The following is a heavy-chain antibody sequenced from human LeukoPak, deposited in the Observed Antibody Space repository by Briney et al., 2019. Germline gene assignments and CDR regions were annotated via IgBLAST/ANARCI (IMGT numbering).Heavy chain of an antibody. J-gene: IGHJ4*02. V-gene: IGHV3-23*01. CDR3: AKPQYYYDSRRYSAGDH. CDR2: ISGSGAGP. D-gene: IGHD3-22*01. CDR1: GFTFSSYA. Sequence: GGSLRLSCAASGFTFSSYAMSWVRQAPGKGLEWLSDISGSGAGPHYADPVKGRFTISRDNSKNTVYLEMNSLRAEDTAVYYCAKPQYYYDSRRYSAGDHWGQGTLVTVSS.